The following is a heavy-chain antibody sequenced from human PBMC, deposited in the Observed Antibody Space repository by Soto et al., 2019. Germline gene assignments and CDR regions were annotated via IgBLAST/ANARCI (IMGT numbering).Heavy chain of an antibody. CDR3: AKLYSSPKNDYFDY. CDR2: ISYDGSNK. CDR1: GFTFSSYG. D-gene: IGHD6-13*01. J-gene: IGHJ4*02. Sequence: HPGGSLRLSCAASGFTFSSYGMHWVRQAPGKGLEWVAVISYDGSNKYYADSVKGRFTISRDNSKNTLYLQMNSLRAEDTAVYYCAKLYSSPKNDYFDYWGQGTLVTVSS. V-gene: IGHV3-30*18.